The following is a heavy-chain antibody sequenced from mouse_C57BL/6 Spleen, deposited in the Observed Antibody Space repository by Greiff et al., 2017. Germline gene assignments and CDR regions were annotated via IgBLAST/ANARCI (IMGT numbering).Heavy chain of an antibody. J-gene: IGHJ4*01. CDR2: ISYDGSN. CDR1: GYSITSGYY. V-gene: IGHV3-6*01. CDR3: ARERESLDYDGAMDY. Sequence: DVQLQESGPGLVKPSQSLSLTCSVTGYSITSGYYWNWIRQFPGNKLEWMGYISYDGSNNYNPSLKNRISITRDTSKNQFFLKLNSVTTEDTATXYCARERESLDYDGAMDYWGQGTSVTVSS. D-gene: IGHD2-4*01.